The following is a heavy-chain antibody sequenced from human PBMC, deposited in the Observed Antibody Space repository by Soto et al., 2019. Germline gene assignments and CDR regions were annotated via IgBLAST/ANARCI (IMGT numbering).Heavy chain of an antibody. V-gene: IGHV4-59*01. CDR3: AREQYKWKL. J-gene: IGHJ4*02. CDR2: VYHTGNT. D-gene: IGHD1-20*01. Sequence: PSETLSLTCSVSGVSITSYYWTWIRHPPGKGLEWIGYVYHTGNTYYNPSLKSRVTISLDTSKNQVSLRLRSVTAADTAVYYCAREQYKWKLWGQRTLVTVSS. CDR1: GVSITSYY.